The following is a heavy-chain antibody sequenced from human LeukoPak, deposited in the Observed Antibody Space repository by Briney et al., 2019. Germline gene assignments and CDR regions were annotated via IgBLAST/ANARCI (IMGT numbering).Heavy chain of an antibody. CDR1: GFTFSSYW. CDR3: AREQYSSSESEFDY. J-gene: IGHJ4*02. CDR2: IKQDGSEK. V-gene: IGHV3-7*01. D-gene: IGHD6-6*01. Sequence: PGGSLRLSCAASGFTFSSYWMSWVRQAPGKGLEWVANIKQDGSEKYYVDSVKGRFTISRDNAKNSLYLQMNSLRAEDTAVYYCAREQYSSSESEFDYWGQGTLVTVSS.